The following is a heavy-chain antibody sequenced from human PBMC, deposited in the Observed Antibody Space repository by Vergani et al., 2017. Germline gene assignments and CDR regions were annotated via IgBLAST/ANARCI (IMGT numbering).Heavy chain of an antibody. D-gene: IGHD4-23*01. Sequence: QVQLVQSGAEVKKPGSSVKVSCKASGGTFSSYAISWVRQAHGQGLEWMGRIIPILGIANYAQKFQGRVTITADKSTSTAYMELSSLRSEDTAVYYCARDRDYGGRRRYFDLWGRGTLVTVSS. CDR1: GGTFSSYA. V-gene: IGHV1-69*04. CDR2: IIPILGIA. J-gene: IGHJ2*01. CDR3: ARDRDYGGRRRYFDL.